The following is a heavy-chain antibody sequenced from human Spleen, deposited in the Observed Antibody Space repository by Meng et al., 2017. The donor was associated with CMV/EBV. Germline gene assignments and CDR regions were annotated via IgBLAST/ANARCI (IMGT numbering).Heavy chain of an antibody. D-gene: IGHD7-27*01. Sequence: ASVKVSCKVSGGSFSNYAVSWVRQAPGQGLEWMGWINPYSGDTIFVQKFQGRVTMTRDTSINTAYMELNRLTSDDTAVYYCARDNNWGPDYWGQGTLVTVSS. V-gene: IGHV1-2*02. CDR1: GGSFSNYA. CDR3: ARDNNWGPDY. CDR2: INPYSGDT. J-gene: IGHJ4*02.